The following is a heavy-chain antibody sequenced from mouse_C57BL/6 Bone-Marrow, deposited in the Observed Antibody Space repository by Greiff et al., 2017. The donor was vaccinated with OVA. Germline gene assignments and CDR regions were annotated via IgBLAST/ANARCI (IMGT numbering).Heavy chain of an antibody. D-gene: IGHD1-1*01. V-gene: IGHV1-85*01. J-gene: IGHJ2*01. CDR2: IYPRDGST. CDR1: GYTFTSYD. CDR3: ARRGLTTVGDY. Sequence: VQVVESGPELVKPGASVKLSCKASGYTFTSYDINWVKQRPGQGLEWIGWIYPRDGSTKYNEKFKGKATLTVDTSSSTAYMELHSLTSEDSAVYFCARRGLTTVGDYWGQGTTLTVSS.